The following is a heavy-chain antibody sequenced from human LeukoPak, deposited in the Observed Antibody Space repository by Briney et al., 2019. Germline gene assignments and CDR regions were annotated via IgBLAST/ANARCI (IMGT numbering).Heavy chain of an antibody. J-gene: IGHJ4*02. Sequence: GGSLRRSCAASGFTFSSYWMIWVRQAPGKGLEWVANIKQDGSEKYYVDSVKGRFTISRDNAKNSLYLQMNSLRAEDTAVYYCARVIWAGSPAMDYWGQGTLVTVSS. CDR1: GFTFSSYW. CDR3: ARVIWAGSPAMDY. D-gene: IGHD6-19*01. V-gene: IGHV3-7*01. CDR2: IKQDGSEK.